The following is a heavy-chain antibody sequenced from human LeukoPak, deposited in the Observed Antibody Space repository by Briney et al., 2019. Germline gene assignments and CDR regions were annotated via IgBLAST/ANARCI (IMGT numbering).Heavy chain of an antibody. Sequence: GGSLRLSCAASGFTFSTYPMYWVRQAPGRGPEYVSGINNNGDRTYYAKSVKGRFTISRDNSKNTLYLQVGSLRAEDMAVYYCAKDTHAYGEIFDDWGQGTLVTVSS. D-gene: IGHD4-17*01. CDR1: GFTFSTYP. CDR2: INNNGDRT. J-gene: IGHJ4*02. CDR3: AKDTHAYGEIFDD. V-gene: IGHV3-64*01.